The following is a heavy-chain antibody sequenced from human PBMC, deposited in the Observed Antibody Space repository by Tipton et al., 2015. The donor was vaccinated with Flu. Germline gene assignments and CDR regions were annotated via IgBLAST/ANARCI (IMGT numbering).Heavy chain of an antibody. J-gene: IGHJ3*02. CDR1: GGSISSGDYY. CDR3: ARSITRDAFDI. V-gene: IGHV4-30-4*01. CDR2: IYYSGST. Sequence: TLSLTCTVSGGSISSGDYYWSWIRQPPGKGLEWIGYIYYSGSTYYNPSLRSRVTISVDTSKNQFSLKLSSVTAADTAVYYCARSITRDAFDIWDQGTMVTVSS. D-gene: IGHD2-2*01.